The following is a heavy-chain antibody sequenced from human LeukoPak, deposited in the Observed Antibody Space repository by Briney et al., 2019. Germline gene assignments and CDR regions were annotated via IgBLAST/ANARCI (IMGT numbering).Heavy chain of an antibody. V-gene: IGHV3-64*01. D-gene: IGHD5-12*01. CDR1: GFTFSSYA. CDR3: ARVKWLRSGLDY. J-gene: IGHJ4*02. CDR2: ISSNGGST. Sequence: PGGSLRLSCAASGFTFSSYAMHWVRQAPGKGLEYVSAISSNGGSTYYANSVKGRFTISRDNSKNTLYLQMGSLRAEDMAVYYCARVKWLRSGLDYWGQGTLVTVSS.